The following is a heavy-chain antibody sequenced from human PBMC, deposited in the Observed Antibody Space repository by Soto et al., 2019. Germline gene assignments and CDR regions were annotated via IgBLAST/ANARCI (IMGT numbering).Heavy chain of an antibody. J-gene: IGHJ6*03. CDR1: GGSISSYY. CDR2: IYKSGST. Sequence: SETLSLTCTVSGGSISSYYWSWIRQPPGKGLEWIGNIYKSGSTNYNPFLKSRVTISVDTSKNQFSLKLSSVTASDTAVYYCAIVYYDFWSGNYYYYYYMDVWGKGTTVTVSS. D-gene: IGHD3-3*01. V-gene: IGHV4-59*01. CDR3: AIVYYDFWSGNYYYYYYMDV.